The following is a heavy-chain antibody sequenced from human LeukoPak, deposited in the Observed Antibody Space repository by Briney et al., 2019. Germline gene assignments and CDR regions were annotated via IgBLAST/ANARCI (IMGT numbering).Heavy chain of an antibody. D-gene: IGHD1-1*01. Sequence: LETLSLTCTVSGGSISSYYWSWIRQPPGKGLEWIGYINDSGSTNSNPSLKSRVTMSVDTSKNQFSLKLSSVTAADTAVYYCTRRGRNNWGEGNDYWGQGTLDTVSS. V-gene: IGHV4-59*08. CDR3: TRRGRNNWGEGNDY. J-gene: IGHJ4*02. CDR2: INDSGST. CDR1: GGSISSYY.